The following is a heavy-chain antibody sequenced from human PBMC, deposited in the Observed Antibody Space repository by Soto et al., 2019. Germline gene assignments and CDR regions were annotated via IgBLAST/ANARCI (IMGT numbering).Heavy chain of an antibody. CDR3: ATMVTRDAFDI. CDR2: INAGNGNT. J-gene: IGHJ3*02. D-gene: IGHD5-18*01. CDR1: GYTFTSYA. V-gene: IGHV1-3*01. Sequence: ASVKVSCTASGYTFTSYAMHWVRQAPGQRLEWMGWINAGNGNTKYSQKFQGRVTITRDTSASTAYMELSSLRSEDTAVYYCATMVTRDAFDIWGQGTMVTVSS.